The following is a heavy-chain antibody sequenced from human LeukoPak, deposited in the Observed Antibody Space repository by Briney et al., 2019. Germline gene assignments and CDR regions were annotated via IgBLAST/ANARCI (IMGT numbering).Heavy chain of an antibody. CDR3: ARTVYSSGWYGAFDI. CDR1: GYDFSNYW. J-gene: IGHJ3*02. Sequence: GESLKISCKGSGYDFSNYWIAWVRQMPGEGLEWMGIIYPGDSQTTYSPSFQGQVTISADKSSSTAYLQWSSLKASDTAIYYCARTVYSSGWYGAFDIWGQGTMVTVSS. CDR2: IYPGDSQT. D-gene: IGHD6-19*01. V-gene: IGHV5-51*01.